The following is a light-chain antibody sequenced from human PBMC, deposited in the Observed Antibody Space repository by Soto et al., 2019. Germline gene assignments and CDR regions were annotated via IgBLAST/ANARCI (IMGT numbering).Light chain of an antibody. Sequence: QSALTQPASVSGSPGQSITISCTGTSSDIGGSNYVSWYQQHSGKAPKLMIYDVCNPPSGVSNRFSASKSGNTASLNNSGLQAEYEADYYCSSYTSSNTLFVFGTETKLTGL. CDR1: SSDIGGSNY. J-gene: IGLJ1*01. V-gene: IGLV2-14*01. CDR3: SSYTSSNTLFV. CDR2: DVC.